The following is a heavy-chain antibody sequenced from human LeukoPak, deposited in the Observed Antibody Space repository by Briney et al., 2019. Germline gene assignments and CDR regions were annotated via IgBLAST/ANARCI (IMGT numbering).Heavy chain of an antibody. V-gene: IGHV3-23*01. D-gene: IGHD3-22*01. J-gene: IGHJ4*02. Sequence: GGSLRLSCAASGFTFSSYAMSWVRQAPGKGLEWVSAISGSGGSTYYADSVKGRFTISRDNSKNTLFLQMNSLRAEGTAVYYCARDGDDTSGSFSPFDYWGQGSLVTVSS. CDR3: ARDGDDTSGSFSPFDY. CDR2: ISGSGGST. CDR1: GFTFSSYA.